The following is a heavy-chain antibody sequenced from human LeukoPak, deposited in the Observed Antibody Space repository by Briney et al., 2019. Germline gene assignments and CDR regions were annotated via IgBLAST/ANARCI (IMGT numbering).Heavy chain of an antibody. CDR1: GGSISSSKC. CDR3: ARGSGWAEGLYYFDY. V-gene: IGHV4-4*02. J-gene: IGHJ4*02. CDR2: IYHNEST. Sequence: SESLSLTCAVAGGSISSSKCGSGVRQPPGMGGVGVGEIYHNESTNYYPYLNSGVTISVDTSKNQISLKLSSVTAADKAVYYCARGSGWAEGLYYFDYWGQGTLVTVSS. D-gene: IGHD6-19*01.